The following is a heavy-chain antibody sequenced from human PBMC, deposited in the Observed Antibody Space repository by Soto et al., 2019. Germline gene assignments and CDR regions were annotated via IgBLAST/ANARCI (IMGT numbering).Heavy chain of an antibody. J-gene: IGHJ5*02. CDR3: AREYHP. CDR2: IYYSGST. Sequence: QVHLQESGPGLVKPSETLSLTCTVSGGSVSTGSYYCTLIRQPPGKGLEWIGHIYYSGSTNYNPSLKSRVTISLDTSRNQFSLKLSSVTAADTAVYYCAREYHPWGQGTLVTVSS. D-gene: IGHD2-2*02. CDR1: GGSVSTGSYY. V-gene: IGHV4-61*01.